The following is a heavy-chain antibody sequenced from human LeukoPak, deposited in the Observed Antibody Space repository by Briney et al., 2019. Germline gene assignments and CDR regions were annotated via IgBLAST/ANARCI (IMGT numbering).Heavy chain of an antibody. J-gene: IGHJ4*02. CDR3: GGGPARIRY. CDR2: IKAKTDVDRT. CDR1: LFTFSNAW. Sequence: PGRSLRLSSVVSLFTFSNAWISSSRQAPGHGLEWFGRIKAKTDVDRTDYAPPVEGRLTISREGSRNTLSLHMNIRTTENTAVYYCGGGPARIRYWGQGTLVTVSS. D-gene: IGHD6-6*01. V-gene: IGHV3-15*01.